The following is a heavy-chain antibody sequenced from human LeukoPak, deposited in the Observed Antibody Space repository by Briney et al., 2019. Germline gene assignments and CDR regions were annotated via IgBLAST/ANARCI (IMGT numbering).Heavy chain of an antibody. J-gene: IGHJ3*02. V-gene: IGHV3-21*01. CDR1: GFTFSSYS. Sequence: GGSLGLSCAASGFTFSSYSMNWVRQAPGKGLEWVSSISSSSSYIYYADSVKGRFTISRDNAKNSLYLQMNSLRAEDTAVYYCARDICSGGSCDAFDIWGQGTMVTVSS. CDR3: ARDICSGGSCDAFDI. CDR2: ISSSSSYI. D-gene: IGHD2-15*01.